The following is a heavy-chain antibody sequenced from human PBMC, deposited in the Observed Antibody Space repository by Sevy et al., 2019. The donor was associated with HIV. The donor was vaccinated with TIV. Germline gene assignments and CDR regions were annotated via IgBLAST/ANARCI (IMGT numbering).Heavy chain of an antibody. CDR3: AKDMGPSRGSSSYVGYDY. V-gene: IGHV3-9*01. D-gene: IGHD6-13*01. CDR2: ISWKSDNI. J-gene: IGHJ4*02. Sequence: GGFLRLSCAASGFTFENYAMHWVRQAPGKGPEWISGISWKSDNIGYADSVKGRFTIARDNAKSSLYLQMHSLRPEDTALYYCAKDMGPSRGSSSYVGYDYWGQGTLVTVSS. CDR1: GFTFENYA.